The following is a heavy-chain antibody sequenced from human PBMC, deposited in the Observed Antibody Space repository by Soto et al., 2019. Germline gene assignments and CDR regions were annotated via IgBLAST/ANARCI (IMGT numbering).Heavy chain of an antibody. CDR3: ARVVMGPRGDYGMDV. Sequence: ASETLSLTCTVSGGSISSYYWSWIRQPPGKGLEWIGYIYYSGSTNYNPSLKSRVTISVDTSKNQFSLKLSSVTAADTAVYYCARVVMGPRGDYGMDVWGQGTTVTVSS. V-gene: IGHV4-59*01. CDR2: IYYSGST. J-gene: IGHJ6*02. D-gene: IGHD2-21*01. CDR1: GGSISSYY.